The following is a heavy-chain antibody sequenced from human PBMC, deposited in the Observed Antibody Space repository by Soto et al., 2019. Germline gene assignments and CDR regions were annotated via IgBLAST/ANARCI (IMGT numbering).Heavy chain of an antibody. CDR1: GYTFTSYY. Sequence: ASVKVSCKASGYTFTSYYIHWVRQAPGQGVEWMGIINPSGGSTSYAQKFQGRVTMTRDTSTSTVYMELSSLRSEDTAVYYCARERITYSSGWYNPLYYGMDVWGQGTTVTVSS. CDR3: ARERITYSSGWYNPLYYGMDV. V-gene: IGHV1-46*03. J-gene: IGHJ6*02. CDR2: INPSGGST. D-gene: IGHD6-19*01.